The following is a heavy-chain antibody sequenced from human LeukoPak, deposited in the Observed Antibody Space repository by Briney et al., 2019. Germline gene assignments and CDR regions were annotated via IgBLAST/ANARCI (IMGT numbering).Heavy chain of an antibody. CDR1: GFTVSSNY. Sequence: GGSLRLSCAVSGFTVSSNYMSWVRQAPGKGLEWISIIYSGGNTYYADSVKGRFTVSRDNSKNTLYLQMNSLRAEDTAIFYCARYRRYCSGVTCYSGHDYWGQGTLVTVSS. V-gene: IGHV3-53*01. D-gene: IGHD2-15*01. CDR2: IYSGGNT. CDR3: ARYRRYCSGVTCYSGHDY. J-gene: IGHJ4*02.